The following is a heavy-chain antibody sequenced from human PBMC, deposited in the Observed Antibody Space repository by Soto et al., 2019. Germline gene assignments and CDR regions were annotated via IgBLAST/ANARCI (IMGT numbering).Heavy chain of an antibody. Sequence: QVQLVQSGAEVKEPGASVKVSCKASGYTFTGYHIHWVRQAPGQGLEWMGWINTNTGDTNYAQNFQRWVTMTRDTSINTAYVQLSRLTSDDTAVYYCARWVGASNWFDPWSQGSLVSVSS. J-gene: IGHJ5*02. CDR2: INTNTGDT. D-gene: IGHD1-26*01. V-gene: IGHV1-2*04. CDR1: GYTFTGYH. CDR3: ARWVGASNWFDP.